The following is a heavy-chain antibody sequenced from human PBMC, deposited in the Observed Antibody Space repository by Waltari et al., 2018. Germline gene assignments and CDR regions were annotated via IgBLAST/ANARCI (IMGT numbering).Heavy chain of an antibody. CDR2: LSSYNGDT. V-gene: IGHV1-18*01. CDR1: GYTFTNYG. D-gene: IGHD1-1*01. CDR3: ARDPTGTNQGWFDP. Sequence: QVQLVQSGAEVKKPGASVRVSCKASGYTFTNYGISWVRQVPGQGLQWMGWLSSYNGDTGYGHNFQGRVTLTTDTSTTTSHMELRGLTSDDTALYYCARDPTGTNQGWFDPWGQGTLVTVSS. J-gene: IGHJ5*02.